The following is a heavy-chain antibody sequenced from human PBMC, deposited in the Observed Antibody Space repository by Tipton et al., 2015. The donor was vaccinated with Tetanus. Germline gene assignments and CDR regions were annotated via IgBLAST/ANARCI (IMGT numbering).Heavy chain of an antibody. J-gene: IGHJ6*02. D-gene: IGHD3-10*01. CDR1: GFAFSSDW. CDR2: INNDGSST. V-gene: IGHV3-74*01. CDR3: AKAFVYYNGMDA. Sequence: SLRLSCAASGFAFSSDWMHWVRQVPGKGLVWVSRINNDGSSTNYADSVKGRFTISRDNAKNTLYLQMNNLRDEDTAIYYCAKAFVYYNGMDAWGQGTTVIVSS.